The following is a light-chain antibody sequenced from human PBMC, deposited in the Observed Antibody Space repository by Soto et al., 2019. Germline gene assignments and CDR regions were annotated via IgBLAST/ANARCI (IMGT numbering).Light chain of an antibody. CDR2: GAS. CDR3: QHYSNWPPWT. CDR1: QSVGSN. J-gene: IGKJ1*01. V-gene: IGKV3-15*01. Sequence: EIVMTQSPGTLSVSPGERATLSCRVSQSVGSNLAWYQQKAGQAPRLLIYGASTRATGIPVRFTGSGSGTEFPLTISSLQSEDFAVYYCQHYSNWPPWTFGRGTKVEIK.